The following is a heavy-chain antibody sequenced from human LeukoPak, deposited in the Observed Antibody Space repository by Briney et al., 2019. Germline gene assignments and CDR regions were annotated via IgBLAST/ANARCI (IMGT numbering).Heavy chain of an antibody. CDR2: IYYSGST. Sequence: SQTLSLTCTVSGGSISSGGHYWSWIRQHPGKGLEWIGYIYYSGSTYYNPSLKSRVTISVDTSKNQFSLKLSSVTAADTAVYYCAREYYYDSSALNWGQGTLVTVSS. D-gene: IGHD3-22*01. J-gene: IGHJ4*02. V-gene: IGHV4-31*03. CDR3: AREYYYDSSALN. CDR1: GGSISSGGHY.